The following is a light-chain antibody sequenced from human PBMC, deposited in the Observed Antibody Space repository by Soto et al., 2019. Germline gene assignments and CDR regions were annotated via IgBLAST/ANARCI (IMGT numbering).Light chain of an antibody. V-gene: IGKV1-39*01. Sequence: IRMTQSPSSLSASTGDRVTITCRASQGISSYLNWYQQKPGKAPKLLIYAASSLQSGVPSRFSGSGSGTDFTLTISSLQPEDFATYYCQQSYSTPISTFGQGTKLEIK. CDR1: QGISSY. CDR3: QQSYSTPIST. CDR2: AAS. J-gene: IGKJ2*01.